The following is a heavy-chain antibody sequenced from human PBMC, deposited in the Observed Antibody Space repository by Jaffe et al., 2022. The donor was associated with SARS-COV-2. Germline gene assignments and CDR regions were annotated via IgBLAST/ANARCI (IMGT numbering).Heavy chain of an antibody. CDR3: AKDLSFVDGDYGGYAFDI. J-gene: IGHJ3*02. Sequence: QVQLVESGGGVVQPGRSLRLSCAASGFTFSSYGMHWVRQAPGKGLEWVAVISYDGSNKYYADSVKGRFTISRDNSKNTLYLQMNSLRAEDTAVYYCAKDLSFVDGDYGGYAFDIWGQGTMVTVSS. V-gene: IGHV3-30*18. D-gene: IGHD4-17*01. CDR1: GFTFSSYG. CDR2: ISYDGSNK.